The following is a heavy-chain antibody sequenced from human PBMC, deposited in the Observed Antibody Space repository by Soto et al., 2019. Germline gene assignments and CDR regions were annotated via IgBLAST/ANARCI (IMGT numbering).Heavy chain of an antibody. V-gene: IGHV3-23*01. D-gene: IGHD6-13*01. J-gene: IGHJ5*02. Sequence: EVQLLESGGGLVQPGESLRLSCAASGFTFSSYALTWVRQAPGKGLEWVSAISNNGGSTYYADSVKGRFTVSRDNSKNTLYLQMNSRIAEDTAVYYCAKGYIAGPTGWVDPWGEGTRVTVSS. CDR3: AKGYIAGPTGWVDP. CDR1: GFTFSSYA. CDR2: ISNNGGST.